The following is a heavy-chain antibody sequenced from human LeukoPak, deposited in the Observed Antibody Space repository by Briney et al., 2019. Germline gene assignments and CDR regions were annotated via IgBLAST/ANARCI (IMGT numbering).Heavy chain of an antibody. V-gene: IGHV3-7*01. J-gene: IGHJ4*02. CDR3: ARVPVAGTSPYEFDY. D-gene: IGHD6-19*01. Sequence: GGSLRLSCSASGFTFNTYWMSWVRQAPGKGLQWVANVRPDGREQRYVDSVKGRFTISRDNAKNLVYLQMNSLRTDDTGVYYCARVPVAGTSPYEFDYWGQGTLVTVSS. CDR2: VRPDGREQ. CDR1: GFTFNTYW.